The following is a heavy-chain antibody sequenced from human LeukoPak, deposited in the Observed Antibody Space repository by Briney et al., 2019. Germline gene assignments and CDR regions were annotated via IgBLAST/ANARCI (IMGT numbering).Heavy chain of an antibody. CDR3: AKESYGETWSSRDFDY. CDR1: GFTFSSYS. V-gene: IGHV3-21*04. J-gene: IGHJ4*02. Sequence: KSGGSLRLSCAASGFTFSSYSMNWVRQAPGKGLEWVSSISSSSSYIYYADSVKGRFTISRDNAKNSLYLQMNSLRAEDTAVYYCAKESYGETWSSRDFDYWGQGTLVTVSS. D-gene: IGHD4-17*01. CDR2: ISSSSSYI.